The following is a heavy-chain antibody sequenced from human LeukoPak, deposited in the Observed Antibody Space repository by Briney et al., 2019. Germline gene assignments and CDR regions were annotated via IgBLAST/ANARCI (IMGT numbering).Heavy chain of an antibody. Sequence: GGSLRLSCAASGFSFSSYWMSWVRQAPGKGLEWVSSISSSSSYIYYADSVKGRFTISRDNAKNSLYLQMNSLRAEDTAVYYCARPLTGKEDYWGQGTLVTVSS. J-gene: IGHJ4*02. CDR1: GFSFSSYW. CDR2: ISSSSSYI. CDR3: ARPLTGKEDY. D-gene: IGHD1-20*01. V-gene: IGHV3-21*01.